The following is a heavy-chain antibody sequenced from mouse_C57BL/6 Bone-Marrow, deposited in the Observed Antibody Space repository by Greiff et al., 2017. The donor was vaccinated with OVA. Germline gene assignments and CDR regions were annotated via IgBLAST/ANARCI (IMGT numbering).Heavy chain of an antibody. Sequence: EVKVVQSGPGMVKPSPSLSLSCTVTGYSFTSGYVWHWLRHFPGNQLEWMGHISYSGSTNYNPSLKSRISSTHDTSKNHFCLKLNSVTTEDTATYYCARRRTVNWYFDVWGTGTTVTVSA. CDR2: ISYSGST. CDR3: ARRRTVNWYFDV. CDR1: GYSFTSGYV. D-gene: IGHD1-1*01. J-gene: IGHJ1*03. V-gene: IGHV3-1*01.